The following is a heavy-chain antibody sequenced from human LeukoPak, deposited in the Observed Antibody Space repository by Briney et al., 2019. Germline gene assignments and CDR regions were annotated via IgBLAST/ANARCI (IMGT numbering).Heavy chain of an antibody. J-gene: IGHJ4*02. Sequence: GASVKVPCKASGYTFTSYGISWVRQAPGQGLEWMGWISAYNGNTNYAQKLQGRVTMTTDTSTSTAYMELRSLRSDDTAVYYCARVIVVVPAAIQPEFDYWGQGTLVTVSS. D-gene: IGHD2-2*01. CDR1: GYTFTSYG. CDR2: ISAYNGNT. CDR3: ARVIVVVPAAIQPEFDY. V-gene: IGHV1-18*01.